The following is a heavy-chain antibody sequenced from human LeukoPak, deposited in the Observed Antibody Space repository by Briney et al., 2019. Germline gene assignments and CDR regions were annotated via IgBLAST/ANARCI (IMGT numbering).Heavy chain of an antibody. Sequence: GSLRLSCAASGFTFSTYAMHWVRQAPGKGLEWVSMISFDGGATYYTDSVKGRFTISRDTSNNMVYLQMNSLTDDDSAVYFCARDWGASAWHNWFDPWGQGTRVTVSS. CDR2: ISFDGGAT. V-gene: IGHV3-30-3*01. CDR3: ARDWGASAWHNWFDP. CDR1: GFTFSTYA. D-gene: IGHD3-16*01. J-gene: IGHJ5*02.